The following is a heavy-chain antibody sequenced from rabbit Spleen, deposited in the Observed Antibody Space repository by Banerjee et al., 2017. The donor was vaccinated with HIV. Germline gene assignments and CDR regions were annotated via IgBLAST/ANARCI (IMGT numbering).Heavy chain of an antibody. CDR3: VREVAGRFGL. CDR2: IVGGDATAT. J-gene: IGHJ4*01. V-gene: IGHV1S45*01. D-gene: IGHD4-1*01. CDR1: GFSFSSGFW. Sequence: QEQLEESGGDLVKPEGSLTLTCTASGFSFSSGFWMCWVRQAPGKGLECSACIVGGDATATYYASWVNGRFTISRTSSTTVTLQMTRLTAADTATYFCVREVAGRFGLWGQGTLVTVS.